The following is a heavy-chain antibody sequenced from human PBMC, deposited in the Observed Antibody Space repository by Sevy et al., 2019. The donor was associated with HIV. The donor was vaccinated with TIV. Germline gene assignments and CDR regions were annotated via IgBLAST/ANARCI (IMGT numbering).Heavy chain of an antibody. D-gene: IGHD1-1*01. V-gene: IGHV4-59*01. CDR1: GGSISSYF. Sequence: SETLSLTCSVSGGSISSYFWTWVRQSPGKGLEWIGNIYFTGNTDYSPSLKSRVTLSLGTSKSQFSLTLKSVTAADTAIYFCARDSTTRPRVLDYWGQGTLVTVSS. CDR3: ARDSTTRPRVLDY. CDR2: IYFTGNT. J-gene: IGHJ4*02.